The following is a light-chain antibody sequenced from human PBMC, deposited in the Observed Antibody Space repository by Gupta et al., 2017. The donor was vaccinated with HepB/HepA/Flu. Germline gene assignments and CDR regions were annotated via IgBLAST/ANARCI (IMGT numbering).Light chain of an antibody. V-gene: IGKV3-15*01. CDR2: GAS. J-gene: IGKJ1*01. CDR1: QSVTTK. Sequence: EIVMTQSPATLSVSPGERATLSCRASQSVTTKLAWYQQRPGQAPRLLIYGASTRATGIPARFSGSGSGAEFTLTISGLQSEDFVVYYCQQDNNWPRTVGQGTKVEI. CDR3: QQDNNWPRT.